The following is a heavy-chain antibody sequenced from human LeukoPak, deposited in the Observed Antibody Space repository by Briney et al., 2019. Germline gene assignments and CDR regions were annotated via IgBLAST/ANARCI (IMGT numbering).Heavy chain of an antibody. V-gene: IGHV3-23*01. Sequence: GGSLRLSCTASGFTFSSNAMSWVRQAPGRGLEWVASIIASNGDTHYADSVKGRFTISRDISQNTLYLQMHSLRAEDTAMYYCARDRHYYDSSGLDYWGQGTLVTVSS. CDR3: ARDRHYYDSSGLDY. D-gene: IGHD3-22*01. CDR2: IIASNGDT. J-gene: IGHJ4*02. CDR1: GFTFSSNA.